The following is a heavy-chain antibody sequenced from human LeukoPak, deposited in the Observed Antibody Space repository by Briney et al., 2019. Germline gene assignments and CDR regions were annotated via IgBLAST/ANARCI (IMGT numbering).Heavy chain of an antibody. J-gene: IGHJ5*02. D-gene: IGHD6-19*01. V-gene: IGHV1-2*02. CDR1: GYTFTGYY. CDR2: INLNSGGT. CDR3: ARGRGIAVAGVPYNWFDP. Sequence: ASVKVSCKASGYTFTGYYMHWVRQAPGQGLEWMGWINLNSGGTNYAQKFQGRVTMTRDTSISTAYMELSRLRSDDTAVYYCARGRGIAVAGVPYNWFDPWGQGTLVTVSS.